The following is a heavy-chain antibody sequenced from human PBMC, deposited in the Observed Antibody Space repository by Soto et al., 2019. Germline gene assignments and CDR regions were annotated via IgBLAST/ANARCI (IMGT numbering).Heavy chain of an antibody. J-gene: IGHJ5*02. V-gene: IGHV4-30-4*01. CDR1: GASVAGGSYY. Sequence: QVQLRESGPGLVKPSQTLSLTCSVSGASVAGGSYYWSWVRQPPGKGLEWIGYIPSRGRPFYNPSLTSRGTISAATSKNQLSLQLTSVTAADTAGYYCARDTYSGYDFGLWGQGTLVTVSS. D-gene: IGHD5-12*01. CDR2: IPSRGRP. CDR3: ARDTYSGYDFGL.